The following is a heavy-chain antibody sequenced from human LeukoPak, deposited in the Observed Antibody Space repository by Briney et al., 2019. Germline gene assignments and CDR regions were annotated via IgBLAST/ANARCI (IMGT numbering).Heavy chain of an antibody. J-gene: IGHJ4*02. D-gene: IGHD1-26*01. V-gene: IGHV1-2*02. Sequence: ASVKVSCKASGYTFTGYYMHWVRQAPGQGLEWMGWINPNSGGTNYAQKFQGRVTMTRDTSISTAYMELSRLRSDDTAVYYCARDEGGSYLDFDYWGQGTLVTVSS. CDR2: INPNSGGT. CDR3: ARDEGGSYLDFDY. CDR1: GYTFTGYY.